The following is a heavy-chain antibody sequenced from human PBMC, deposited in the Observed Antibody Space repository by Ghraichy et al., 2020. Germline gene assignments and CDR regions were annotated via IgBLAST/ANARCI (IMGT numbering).Heavy chain of an antibody. CDR3: ARDSRGRNGTYEGFDQ. J-gene: IGHJ4*02. Sequence: GGSLRLSCAASGFTFDDHGMSWVRHAAGKGLEWVSGINWNGDSTAYADSVKGRFTISRDNANNFLYLQMNSLRDDDTALYYCARDSRGRNGTYEGFDQWGQGNLVTGSS. CDR2: INWNGDST. D-gene: IGHD1-26*01. CDR1: GFTFDDHG. V-gene: IGHV3-20*04.